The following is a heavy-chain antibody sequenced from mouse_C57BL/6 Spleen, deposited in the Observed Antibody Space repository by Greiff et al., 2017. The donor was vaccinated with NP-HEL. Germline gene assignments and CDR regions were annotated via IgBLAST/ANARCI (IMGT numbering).Heavy chain of an antibody. CDR2: ISRGSSTI. D-gene: IGHD2-4*01. CDR3: AKEYDYDGVWFAY. V-gene: IGHV5-17*01. J-gene: IGHJ3*01. CDR1: GFTFSAYL. Sequence: VQLVESGGDLVKPGGSLKLSCAASGFTFSAYLLHWVHQAPGKGLAWVAYISRGSSTIYYADTVKGRSTLARDNAKNTLFLQITSLRSEDTAMYYCAKEYDYDGVWFAYWGQGTLVTVSA.